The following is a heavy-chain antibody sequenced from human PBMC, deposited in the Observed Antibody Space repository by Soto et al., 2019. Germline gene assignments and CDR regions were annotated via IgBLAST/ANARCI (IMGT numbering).Heavy chain of an antibody. J-gene: IGHJ4*02. CDR1: GFTFDDYA. V-gene: IGHV3-9*01. Sequence: GGSLRLSCAASGFTFDDYAMHWVRQAPGKGLEWVSGISWNSGSIGYADSVKGRFTISRDNAKNSLYLQMNSLRAEDTALYYCAKENDYGDYGFDYWGQGTLVTVSS. CDR3: AKENDYGDYGFDY. CDR2: ISWNSGSI. D-gene: IGHD4-17*01.